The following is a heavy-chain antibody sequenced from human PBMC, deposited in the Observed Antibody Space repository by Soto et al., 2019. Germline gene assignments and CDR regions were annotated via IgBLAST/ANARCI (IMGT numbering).Heavy chain of an antibody. V-gene: IGHV5-10-1*01. J-gene: IGHJ6*02. Sequence: SGASLKISCKGSGYSFTSYWISWVRQMPGKGLEWMGRIDPSDSYTNYSPSFQGHVTISADKSISTAYLQWSSLKASDTAMYYCARHVRSGSYGYYYYGMDVWGQGTTVTVSS. CDR2: IDPSDSYT. CDR3: ARHVRSGSYGYYYYGMDV. D-gene: IGHD1-26*01. CDR1: GYSFTSYW.